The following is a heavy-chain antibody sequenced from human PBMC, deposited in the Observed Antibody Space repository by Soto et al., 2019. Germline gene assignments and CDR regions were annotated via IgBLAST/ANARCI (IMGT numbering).Heavy chain of an antibody. V-gene: IGHV1-69*12. D-gene: IGHD3-22*01. CDR1: GGTFSSYA. CDR2: IIPMFGTA. Sequence: QVQLVQSGAEVKKPGSSVKVSCKTSGGTFSSYAISWVRQAPGQGLEWMGGIIPMFGTANYAQKFQGRVTIPAAESTSTAYMELSSLRSEDTAVYYCARSRANYYDSRGYYYSTFDYWGQGTLVTVSS. J-gene: IGHJ4*02. CDR3: ARSRANYYDSRGYYYSTFDY.